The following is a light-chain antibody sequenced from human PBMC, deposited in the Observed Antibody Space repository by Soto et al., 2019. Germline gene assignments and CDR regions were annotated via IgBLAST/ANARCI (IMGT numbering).Light chain of an antibody. V-gene: IGLV2-23*01. Sequence: QSALTQPASVSGSPGQSITISCTGTITDVGSYNLVSWYQQHPGKAPKLMIYEGSKRPSGVSNRFSGSNSGNPASLTISGLQAEDEADYYCCSYAGSSTVFGTGTKLTVL. CDR2: EGS. CDR3: CSYAGSSTV. CDR1: ITDVGSYNL. J-gene: IGLJ1*01.